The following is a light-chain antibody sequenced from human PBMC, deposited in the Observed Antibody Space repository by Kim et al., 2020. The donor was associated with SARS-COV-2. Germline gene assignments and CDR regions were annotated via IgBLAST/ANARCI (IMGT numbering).Light chain of an antibody. CDR3: QAWDSNTVV. Sequence: SYELTQPPSVSVSPGQTASITCSGDTLGAKNVCWSQQKPGQSPVLVISEDYKRPSGIPERFSGSNAGNTATLTISGTQAMDEADYDWQAWDSNTVVFGGGTQLTV. CDR2: EDY. V-gene: IGLV3-1*01. CDR1: TLGAKN. J-gene: IGLJ3*02.